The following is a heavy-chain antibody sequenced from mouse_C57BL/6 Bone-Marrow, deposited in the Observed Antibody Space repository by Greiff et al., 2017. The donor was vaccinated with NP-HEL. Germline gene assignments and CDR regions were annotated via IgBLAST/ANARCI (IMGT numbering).Heavy chain of an antibody. Sequence: VQLQQPGAELVKPGASVKLSCKASGYTFTSYWMHWVKQRPGQGLEWIGMIHPNSGSTNYNEKFKSKATLTVDKSSSTAYMQLSSLTSEDSAVYYCARYSSMITRGWFAYWGRGTLVTVSA. J-gene: IGHJ3*01. CDR3: ARYSSMITRGWFAY. V-gene: IGHV1-64*01. D-gene: IGHD2-4*01. CDR2: IHPNSGST. CDR1: GYTFTSYW.